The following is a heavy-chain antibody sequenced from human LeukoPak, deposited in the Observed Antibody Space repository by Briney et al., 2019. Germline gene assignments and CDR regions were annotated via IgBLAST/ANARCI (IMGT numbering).Heavy chain of an antibody. CDR1: GFTFSSYA. CDR3: ANNYYDGSGYYWCFDY. Sequence: GGSLRLSCAASGFTFSSYAMHWVRQAPGKGLEWVAVISYDGSNKYYAGSVKGRFTISRDNSKNTLYLQMNSLRAEDTAVYYCANNYYDGSGYYWCFDYWGRGTLVTVSS. J-gene: IGHJ4*02. CDR2: ISYDGSNK. V-gene: IGHV3-30*04. D-gene: IGHD3-22*01.